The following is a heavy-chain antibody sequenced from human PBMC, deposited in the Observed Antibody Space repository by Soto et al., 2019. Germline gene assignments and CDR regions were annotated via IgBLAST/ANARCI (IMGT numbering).Heavy chain of an antibody. CDR3: ARQYSSSWYDGKYNWFDP. CDR2: INAHSGGT. Sequence: ASVMDYCKASGFSFTGYYIHWLRQAHGQGLEWMGWINAHSGGTEYAQKFQGRVTLTRDTSIATAYLTLTSLTSDDTALYYCARQYSSSWYDGKYNWFDPWGQGTLVTVSS. D-gene: IGHD6-13*01. V-gene: IGHV1-2*02. J-gene: IGHJ5*02. CDR1: GFSFTGYY.